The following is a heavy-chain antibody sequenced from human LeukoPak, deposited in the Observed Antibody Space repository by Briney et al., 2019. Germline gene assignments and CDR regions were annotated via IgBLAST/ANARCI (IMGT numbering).Heavy chain of an antibody. CDR3: ATRPLTGGYFDY. CDR1: GYTFTSYH. CDR2: INPSGGGT. D-gene: IGHD1/OR15-1a*01. J-gene: IGHJ4*02. Sequence: ASVKVSCKASGYTFTSYHMHWVRQAPGQGLEWMGIINPSGGGTSNAQKFQGRVTMTSDTSTSTFYTELSSLRSEDTAVYYCATRPLTGGYFDYWGQGTLVTVSS. V-gene: IGHV1-46*01.